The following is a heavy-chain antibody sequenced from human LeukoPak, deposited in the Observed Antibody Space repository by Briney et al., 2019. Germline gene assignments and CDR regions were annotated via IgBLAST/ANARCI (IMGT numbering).Heavy chain of an antibody. V-gene: IGHV3-30*02. D-gene: IGHD1-26*01. CDR3: AKTSGSYYGTDY. Sequence: PGGSLRLSCAAAGFTFSHYGMHWVRQAPGKGLEWVAVIWSDGTNQYYADSVKGRFTISRDNSKNTLYLQMNSLRAEDTAVYYCAKTSGSYYGTDYWGQGTLVTVSS. J-gene: IGHJ4*02. CDR2: IWSDGTNQ. CDR1: GFTFSHYG.